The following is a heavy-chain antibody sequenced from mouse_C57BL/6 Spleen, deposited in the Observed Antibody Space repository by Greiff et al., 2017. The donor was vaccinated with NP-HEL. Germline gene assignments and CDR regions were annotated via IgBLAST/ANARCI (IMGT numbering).Heavy chain of an antibody. V-gene: IGHV5-17*01. CDR1: GFTFSDYG. CDR2: ISSGSSTI. D-gene: IGHD2-3*01. CDR3: ARGGYSAWFAY. J-gene: IGHJ3*01. Sequence: EVQLVESGGGLVKPGGSLKLSCAASGFTFSDYGMHWVRQAPEKGLEWVAYISSGSSTIYYADTVKGRFTISRDNAKNTLFLQMTSLRSEDTAMYYCARGGYSAWFAYWGQGTLVTVSA.